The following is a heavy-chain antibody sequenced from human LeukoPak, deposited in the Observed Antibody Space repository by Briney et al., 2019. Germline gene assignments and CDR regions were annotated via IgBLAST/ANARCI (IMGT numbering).Heavy chain of an antibody. CDR2: INHSGST. J-gene: IGHJ4*02. CDR1: GGSFSGYY. CDR3: ATSKSSSGWYWDY. D-gene: IGHD6-19*01. Sequence: SETLSLTCAVYGGSFSGYYWSWIRQPPGKGLEWIGEINHSGSTNYNPSLKSRVTISVDTSKNQFSLKLSSVTAADTAVYYCATSKSSSGWYWDYWGQGTLVTVSS. V-gene: IGHV4-34*01.